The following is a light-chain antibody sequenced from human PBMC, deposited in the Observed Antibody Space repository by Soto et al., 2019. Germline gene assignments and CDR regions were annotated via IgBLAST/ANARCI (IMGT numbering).Light chain of an antibody. J-gene: IGKJ4*01. Sequence: EVVLTQSPATLSLSPGERATHSCRASQSVGDDLVWYQQKPGQAPRLLIYDASNRATGILARFSGSGSGTDFTLTISSLEPEDFAVYYCQQRGNWPPFTFGGGTKVEIK. V-gene: IGKV3-11*01. CDR3: QQRGNWPPFT. CDR2: DAS. CDR1: QSVGDD.